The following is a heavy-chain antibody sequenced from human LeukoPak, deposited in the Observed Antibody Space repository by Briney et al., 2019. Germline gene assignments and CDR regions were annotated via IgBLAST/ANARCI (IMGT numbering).Heavy chain of an antibody. Sequence: GGSLRLSCAASGFTFSSYGMHWVRQAPGKGLEWVAFIRYDGSNKYYADSVKGRFTISRDNSKNTLYLQMNSLRAEDTAVYYCAKVGYCSGGSCSNMDVWGRGTTVTVSS. V-gene: IGHV3-30*02. CDR3: AKVGYCSGGSCSNMDV. CDR2: IRYDGSNK. D-gene: IGHD2-15*01. J-gene: IGHJ6*03. CDR1: GFTFSSYG.